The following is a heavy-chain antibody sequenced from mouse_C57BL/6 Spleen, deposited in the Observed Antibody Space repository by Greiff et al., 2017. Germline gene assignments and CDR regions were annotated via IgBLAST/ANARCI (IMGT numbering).Heavy chain of an antibody. Sequence: EVHLVESGGDLVKPGGSLKLSCAASGFTFSSYGMSWVRQTPDKRLEWVATISSGGSYTSYPDSVKGRFTISRDNAKNTLYLQMSSLKSEDTAMXSCASLDYGSTYAMDYWGQGTSVTVSS. J-gene: IGHJ4*01. V-gene: IGHV5-6*01. CDR2: ISSGGSYT. CDR1: GFTFSSYG. CDR3: ASLDYGSTYAMDY. D-gene: IGHD1-1*01.